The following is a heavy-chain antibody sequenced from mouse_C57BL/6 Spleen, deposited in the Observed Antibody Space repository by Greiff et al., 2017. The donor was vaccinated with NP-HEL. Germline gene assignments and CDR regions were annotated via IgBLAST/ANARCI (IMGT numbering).Heavy chain of an antibody. D-gene: IGHD3-3*01. CDR3: ARSRVGQGFAY. V-gene: IGHV1-61*01. CDR1: GYTFTSYW. Sequence: QVQLQQPGAELVRPGSSVKLSCKASGYTFTSYWMDWVKQRPGQGLEWIGNIYPSDSETHYNQKFKDKATLTVDKSSSTAYMQLSSLTSEDSAVYYCARSRVGQGFAYWGQGTLVTVSA. J-gene: IGHJ3*01. CDR2: IYPSDSET.